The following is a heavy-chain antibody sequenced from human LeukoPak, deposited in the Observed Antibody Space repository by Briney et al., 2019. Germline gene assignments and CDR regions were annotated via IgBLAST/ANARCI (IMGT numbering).Heavy chain of an antibody. CDR1: GFTFSSYA. Sequence: PGGSLRLSCAASGFTFSSYAMSWVRQAPGKGLEWVSAISGSGGSTYYADSVKGRFTISRDNAKNSLYLQMNSLRAEDTAVYYCARGRTYYDSSGYLPGYWGQGTLVTVSS. J-gene: IGHJ4*02. D-gene: IGHD3-22*01. V-gene: IGHV3-23*01. CDR2: ISGSGGST. CDR3: ARGRTYYDSSGYLPGY.